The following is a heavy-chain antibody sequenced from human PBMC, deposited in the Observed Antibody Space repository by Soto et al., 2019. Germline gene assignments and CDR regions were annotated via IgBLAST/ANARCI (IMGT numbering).Heavy chain of an antibody. Sequence: GGSLRLSCAASGFTFSDYYMSWIRQAPGKGLEWVSYISSSGSTIYYADSVKGRFTISRDNAKNSLYLQMNSLRAEDTAVYYCARGVVPAAMGGTYYYYYYMDVWGKGTTVTVSS. J-gene: IGHJ6*03. CDR2: ISSSGSTI. V-gene: IGHV3-11*01. D-gene: IGHD2-2*01. CDR3: ARGVVPAAMGGTYYYYYYMDV. CDR1: GFTFSDYY.